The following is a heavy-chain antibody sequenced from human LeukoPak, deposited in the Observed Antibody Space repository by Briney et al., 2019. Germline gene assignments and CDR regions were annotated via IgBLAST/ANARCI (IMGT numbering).Heavy chain of an antibody. J-gene: IGHJ4*02. CDR1: GFTVSSNY. D-gene: IGHD3-10*01. V-gene: IGHV3-23*01. Sequence: PGGSLRLSCAASGFTVSSNYMSWVRQAPGKGLEWVSAISGSGGSTYYADSVKGRFTISRDNSKNTLYLQMNSLRAEDTAVYYCAKEGYAPRMLWFGEGSDYWGQGTLVTVSS. CDR2: ISGSGGST. CDR3: AKEGYAPRMLWFGEGSDY.